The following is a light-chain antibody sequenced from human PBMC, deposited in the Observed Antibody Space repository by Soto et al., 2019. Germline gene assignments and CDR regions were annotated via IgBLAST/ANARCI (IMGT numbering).Light chain of an antibody. V-gene: IGLV2-14*01. CDR2: EVS. Sequence: QSALTQPASVSGPPGQSITISCTGTSSDVGGYNYVSWYQQHPGKVPKLMIYEVSNRPSGVSNRFSGSKSGNTASLTISGLQAEDEADYYCNSYTSSTTLVFGGGTKVTVL. CDR1: SSDVGGYNY. J-gene: IGLJ2*01. CDR3: NSYTSSTTLV.